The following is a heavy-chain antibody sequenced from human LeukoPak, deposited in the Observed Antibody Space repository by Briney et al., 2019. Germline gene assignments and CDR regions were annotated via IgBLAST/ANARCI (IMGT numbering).Heavy chain of an antibody. D-gene: IGHD4-17*01. CDR3: ARRSMTTALSHFDY. J-gene: IGHJ4*02. CDR2: INVYNGNT. CDR1: GYTFSSYG. V-gene: IGHV1-18*01. Sequence: ASVKVSCKASGYTFSSYGISWVRQAPGQGLEWMGWINVYNGNTNYAQKVQDRVTMTTDTSTSTAFMELRSLRSDDTAVYYCARRSMTTALSHFDYWGRGTLVTVSS.